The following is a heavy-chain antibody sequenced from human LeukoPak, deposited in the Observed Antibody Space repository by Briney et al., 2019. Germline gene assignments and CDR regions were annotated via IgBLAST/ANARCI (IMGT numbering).Heavy chain of an antibody. CDR3: ARRRRSYYYGSRIPTLFDY. V-gene: IGHV4-34*01. J-gene: IGHJ4*02. D-gene: IGHD3-10*01. CDR1: GGSFSSYY. CDR2: INHSGGT. Sequence: SETLSLTCAVYGGSFSSYYWSWIRQPPGKGLEWIGEINHSGGTNYNPSLKSRVTISVDTPKNQFSLKLSSVTAADTAVYYSARRRRSYYYGSRIPTLFDYWGQGTLVTVSS.